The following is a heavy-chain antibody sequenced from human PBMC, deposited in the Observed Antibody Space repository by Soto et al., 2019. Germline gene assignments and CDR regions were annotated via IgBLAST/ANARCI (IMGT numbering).Heavy chain of an antibody. V-gene: IGHV3-9*01. CDR2: INWNSGGI. CDR3: VKDESINWYSGHFRH. J-gene: IGHJ1*01. CDR1: GFTFDDYA. D-gene: IGHD6-13*01. Sequence: GGSLRLSCAASGFTFDDYAMHWVRQVPGKGLEWVSGINWNSGGIGYGDSVKGRFAISRDNAKNSLHLQMNSLSAEDTAFYYCVKDESINWYSGHFRHWGQGT.